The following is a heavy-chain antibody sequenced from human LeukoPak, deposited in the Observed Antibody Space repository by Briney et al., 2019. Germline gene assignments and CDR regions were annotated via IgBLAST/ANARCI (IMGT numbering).Heavy chain of an antibody. CDR3: ARVGYDSSGRHRYAFDI. J-gene: IGHJ3*02. CDR1: GYTFTRYG. D-gene: IGHD3-22*01. CDR2: INPNNGNT. Sequence: AAPVKVSCKASGYTFTRYGISWVRQAPGQGLEWMGWINPNNGNTNYVQKLQGRVTMTTDTSTSTAYMELRSLRSDDTAVYYCARVGYDSSGRHRYAFDIWGQGTMVTVSS. V-gene: IGHV1-18*01.